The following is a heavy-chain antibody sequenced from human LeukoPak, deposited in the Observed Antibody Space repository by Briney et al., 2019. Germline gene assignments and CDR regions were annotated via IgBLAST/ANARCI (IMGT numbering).Heavy chain of an antibody. CDR2: ISGSGGST. Sequence: PGGSLRLSCAASGFTFSSYAMSWVRQAPGKGLEWVSAISGSGGSTYYADSVKGRFTISRDNSKNTLYLQMNSLKAEDTAVYYCAKDLRAVAGRARHHYWGQGTLVTVSS. J-gene: IGHJ4*02. D-gene: IGHD6-19*01. CDR1: GFTFSSYA. CDR3: AKDLRAVAGRARHHY. V-gene: IGHV3-23*01.